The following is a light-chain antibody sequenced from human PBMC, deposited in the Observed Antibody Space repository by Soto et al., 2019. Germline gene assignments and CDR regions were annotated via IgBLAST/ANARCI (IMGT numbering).Light chain of an antibody. CDR1: QSVTNY. J-gene: IGKJ1*01. CDR3: QQGYSTPWT. V-gene: IGKV3-11*01. CDR2: DAS. Sequence: ERATLTCRASQSVTNYIAWYQQRPGQAPRLLIYDASNRATGVPARFSGSRSGTDFTLTMNSLQPEDFATYYCQQGYSTPWTFGQGTKVDIK.